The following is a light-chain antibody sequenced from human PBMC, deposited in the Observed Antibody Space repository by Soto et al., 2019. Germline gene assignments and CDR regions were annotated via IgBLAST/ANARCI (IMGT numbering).Light chain of an antibody. J-gene: IGLJ1*01. Sequence: QSVLTQPASVSGSPGQSITISCTGTSSDVGSYNYVSWYQQHPGKAPKLTIYDVSNRPSGVSNRFSGSKSGNTASLTISGLQAEDEAEYYCNSYTSSSTLVFGTGTKVTVL. V-gene: IGLV2-14*03. CDR3: NSYTSSSTLV. CDR1: SSDVGSYNY. CDR2: DVS.